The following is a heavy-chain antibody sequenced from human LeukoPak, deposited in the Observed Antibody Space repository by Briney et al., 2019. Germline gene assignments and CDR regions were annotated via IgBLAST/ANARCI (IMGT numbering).Heavy chain of an antibody. CDR2: INWNGGST. CDR1: GFTFDDYG. Sequence: RTGGSLRLSCAASGFTFDDYGMSWVRQAPGKGLEWVSGINWNGGSTGYADSVKGRFTISRDNAKNSLYPQMNSLRAEDTALYYCARDHSYYDSSGYAFDIWGQGTMVTVSS. J-gene: IGHJ3*02. V-gene: IGHV3-20*04. D-gene: IGHD3-22*01. CDR3: ARDHSYYDSSGYAFDI.